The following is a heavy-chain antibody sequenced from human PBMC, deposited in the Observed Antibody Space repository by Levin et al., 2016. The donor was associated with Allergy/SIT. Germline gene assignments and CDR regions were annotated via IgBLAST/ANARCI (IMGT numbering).Heavy chain of an antibody. Sequence: GGSLRLSCEGSGFTFSKYAIHWVRQAPGKGLEWVAVMSDDGNTFYYAESVKGRFNMSRDNSKNLLSVQMNGLRVDDTAVYYCARAFGVGYSSGWLDSWGHGTLVHVSS. V-gene: IGHV3-30-3*01. CDR1: GFTFSKYA. CDR3: ARAFGVGYSSGWLDS. CDR2: MSDDGNTF. D-gene: IGHD3-22*01. J-gene: IGHJ5*01.